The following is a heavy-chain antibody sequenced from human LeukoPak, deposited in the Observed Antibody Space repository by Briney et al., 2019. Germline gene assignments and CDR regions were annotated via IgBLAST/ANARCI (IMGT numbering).Heavy chain of an antibody. J-gene: IGHJ4*02. Sequence: GGSLRLSCAASGFTFTSYAMSWVRQAPGKGLEWVSAISGSGGSTYHADSVKGRFTISRDNSKNTLYLQMNSLRAEDTAVYYCAKMGVVAARPGTFDCWGQGTLVTVSS. CDR3: AKMGVVAARPGTFDC. CDR2: ISGSGGST. D-gene: IGHD6-6*01. CDR1: GFTFTSYA. V-gene: IGHV3-23*01.